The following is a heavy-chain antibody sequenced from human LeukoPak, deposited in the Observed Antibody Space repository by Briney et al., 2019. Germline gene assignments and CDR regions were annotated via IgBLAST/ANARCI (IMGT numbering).Heavy chain of an antibody. V-gene: IGHV3-23*01. CDR2: ISGSGGST. Sequence: PGGSLRLSCAASGFTFSSYWMSWVRQAPGKGLEWVSAISGSGGSTYYADSVKGRFTISRDNSKNTLYLQMGSLRAEDMAVYYCARVVSGSYGYWGQGTLVTVSS. J-gene: IGHJ4*02. CDR3: ARVVSGSYGY. D-gene: IGHD1-26*01. CDR1: GFTFSSYW.